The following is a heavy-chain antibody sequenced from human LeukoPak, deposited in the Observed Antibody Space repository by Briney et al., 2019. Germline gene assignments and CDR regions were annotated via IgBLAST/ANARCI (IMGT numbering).Heavy chain of an antibody. CDR3: ARGHATLGI. CDR1: GGSFSGYY. CDR2: INHSGST. V-gene: IGHV4-34*01. D-gene: IGHD2-15*01. J-gene: IGHJ3*02. Sequence: SETLSLTCAVYGGSFSGYYWSWIRQPPGKGLEWIGEINHSGSTNYNPSLKSRVTISVDTSKNQFSLKLSSVTAADTAVYYCARGHATLGIWDQGTMVTVSS.